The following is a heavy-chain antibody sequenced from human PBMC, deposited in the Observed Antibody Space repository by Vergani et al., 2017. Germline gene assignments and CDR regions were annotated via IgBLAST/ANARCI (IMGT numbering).Heavy chain of an antibody. D-gene: IGHD3-10*01. CDR2: IKSQIDGGTT. J-gene: IGHJ4*02. CDR3: ASDVWFSNIRIS. CDR1: GFSFSNAW. V-gene: IGHV3-15*01. Sequence: EVQLVESGGGLVKPGGSLRLSCAASGFSFSNAWMTWVRQGPGKGLEWVGRIKSQIDGGTTDYAAPVKGRFTISRDNSKHTLFLQMHSLRPEDTAIYFCASDVWFSNIRISWGLGTLVTVSS.